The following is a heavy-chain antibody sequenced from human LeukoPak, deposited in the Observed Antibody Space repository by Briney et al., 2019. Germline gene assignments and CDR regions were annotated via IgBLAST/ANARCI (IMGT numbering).Heavy chain of an antibody. CDR3: PRHRYYFDF. CDR1: GVTFSKYE. CDR2: ISSSGGTI. D-gene: IGHD2-15*01. J-gene: IGHJ4*02. Sequence: GGSLRLSCADSGVTFSKYEMNWVRQAPGKGMQWVSYISSSGGTIYYADAVKGRFTISRDNAKNSLFLQMNSLRVEDTAVYYCPRHRYYFDFWGQGTLVTVSP. V-gene: IGHV3-48*03.